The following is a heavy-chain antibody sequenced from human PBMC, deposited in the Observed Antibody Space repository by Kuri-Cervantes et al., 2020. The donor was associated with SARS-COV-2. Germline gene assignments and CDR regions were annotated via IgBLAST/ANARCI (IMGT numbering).Heavy chain of an antibody. J-gene: IGHJ5*02. D-gene: IGHD3-3*01. CDR1: GGSISSHY. V-gene: IGHV4-59*08. CDR2: INHSGST. Sequence: SETLSLTCTVSGGSISSHYWSWIRQPPGKGLEWIGEINHSGSTNYNPSLKSRVTISVDTSKNQFSLKLSSVTAADTAVYYCARQYWSGFVNWFDPWGQGTLVTVSS. CDR3: ARQYWSGFVNWFDP.